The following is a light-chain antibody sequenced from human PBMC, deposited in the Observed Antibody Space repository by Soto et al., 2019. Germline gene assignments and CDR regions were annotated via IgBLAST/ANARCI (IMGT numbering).Light chain of an antibody. Sequence: QSVLTQPPSVSGAPGQRVTISCTGSSSNIGASIDVHWYQQLPGTAPKRLIYDNTNRPSGVPGRFSGSKSGTSASLAITGLQAEDEADYYCQSYDTSLSSYVFGTGTKLTVL. CDR3: QSYDTSLSSYV. V-gene: IGLV1-40*01. CDR2: DNT. CDR1: SSNIGASID. J-gene: IGLJ1*01.